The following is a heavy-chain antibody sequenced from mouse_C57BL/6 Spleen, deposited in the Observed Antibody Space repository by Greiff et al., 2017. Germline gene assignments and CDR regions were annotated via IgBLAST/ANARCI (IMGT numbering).Heavy chain of an antibody. CDR2: IDTSDSYT. Sequence: QVQLPQPGAELVKPGASVKLSCKASGYTFTSYWMQWVKQRPGQGLEWIGEIDTSDSYTNYNQKFKGKATLTVDTSSSTAYMQLSSLTSEDSAVYYCARGDYYGSSYGFADWGQGTLVTVAA. J-gene: IGHJ3*01. D-gene: IGHD1-1*01. V-gene: IGHV1-50*01. CDR1: GYTFTSYW. CDR3: ARGDYYGSSYGFAD.